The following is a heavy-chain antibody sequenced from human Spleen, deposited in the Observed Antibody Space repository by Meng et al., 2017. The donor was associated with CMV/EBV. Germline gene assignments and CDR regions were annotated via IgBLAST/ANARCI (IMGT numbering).Heavy chain of an antibody. CDR3: ARDPICAGDSWIAEYFQH. Sequence: YTFTMYGISWVRQAPGQGLEWMGWIGTHNDKTNYAQNFEGRLTMTTDTSTSTAYMELRSLRSDDTAVYYCARDPICAGDSWIAEYFQHWGQGTLVTVSS. CDR2: IGTHNDKT. V-gene: IGHV1-18*01. CDR1: YTFTMYG. D-gene: IGHD2-21*01. J-gene: IGHJ1*01.